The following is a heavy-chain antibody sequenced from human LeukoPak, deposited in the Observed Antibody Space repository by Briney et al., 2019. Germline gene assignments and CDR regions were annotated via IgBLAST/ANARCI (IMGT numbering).Heavy chain of an antibody. CDR1: GFTFSSYW. CDR2: IKQDGSEK. D-gene: IGHD2-21*02. CDR3: ARDSYCGGDCYSPYYYYGMDV. V-gene: IGHV3-7*03. Sequence: GGSLRLSCAASGFTFSSYWMSWARQAPGKGLEWVANIKQDGSEKYYVDSVKGRFTISRDNAKNSLYLQMNSLRAEDTAVYYCARDSYCGGDCYSPYYYYGMDVWGQGTTVTVSS. J-gene: IGHJ6*02.